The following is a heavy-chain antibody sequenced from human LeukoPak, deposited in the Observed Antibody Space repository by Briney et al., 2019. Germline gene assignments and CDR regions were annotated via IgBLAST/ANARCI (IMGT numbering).Heavy chain of an antibody. D-gene: IGHD3-3*01. J-gene: IGHJ4*02. V-gene: IGHV3-30*18. CDR3: AKDLNYDFWSGLGN. CDR2: ISYDGTNK. Sequence: GGSLRLSCAASGYTFSSYGMHWVRQAPGKGLEWMAVISYDGTNKYYADSVKGRFTISRDNSKNTLYLQMNSLRAEDTAVYYCAKDLNYDFWSGLGNWGQGTLVTVSS. CDR1: GYTFSSYG.